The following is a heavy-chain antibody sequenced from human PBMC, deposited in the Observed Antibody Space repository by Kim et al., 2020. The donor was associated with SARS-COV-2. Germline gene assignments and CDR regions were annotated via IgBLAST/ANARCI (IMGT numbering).Heavy chain of an antibody. D-gene: IGHD2-15*01. Sequence: PTDAQGFTGRFVFSLDNSVSPAYLQISSLKAEDTAVYYCARDLGWRGWFDPWGQGTLVTVSS. CDR2: P. CDR3: ARDLGWRGWFDP. V-gene: IGHV7-4-1*02. J-gene: IGHJ5*02.